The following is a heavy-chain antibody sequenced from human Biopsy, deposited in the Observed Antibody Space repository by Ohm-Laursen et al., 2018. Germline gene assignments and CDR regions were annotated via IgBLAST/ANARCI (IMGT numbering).Heavy chain of an antibody. D-gene: IGHD1-26*01. J-gene: IGHJ4*02. V-gene: IGHV4-34*01. CDR2: INHSGRT. CDR1: GESFNGYY. Sequence: PSETLSLTCAVYGESFNGYYWSWIRQTPGKGLEWIGEINHSGRTNYNPSLKSRVTISADTSKNQFSLRLSSVTAADTAVYYCALGGGSYVNFDYWGQGTLITVSS. CDR3: ALGGGSYVNFDY.